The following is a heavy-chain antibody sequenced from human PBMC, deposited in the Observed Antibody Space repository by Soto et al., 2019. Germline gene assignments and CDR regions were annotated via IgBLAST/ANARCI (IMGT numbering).Heavy chain of an antibody. J-gene: IGHJ5*02. Sequence: SVKVSCKASGGTFSSYAISWVRQAPGQGLEWMGGIIPIFGTANYAQKFQGRVTITEDESTSTAYMELSSLRSEDTAVYYCARTARDDFWSGYGKGSIGWCDPWGRG. CDR3: ARTARDDFWSGYGKGSIGWCDP. V-gene: IGHV1-69*13. CDR2: IIPIFGTA. CDR1: GGTFSSYA. D-gene: IGHD3-3*01.